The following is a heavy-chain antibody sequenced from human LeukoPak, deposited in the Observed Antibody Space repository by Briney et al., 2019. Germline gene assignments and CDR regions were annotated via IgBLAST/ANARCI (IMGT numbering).Heavy chain of an antibody. CDR2: IKEGGTAN. CDR3: AAGTSDIVATIYSFSYYGMDV. D-gene: IGHD5-12*01. Sequence: PGGSLRLSCAASGFTFSSSWMAWVRQAPGKGLEWVGNIKEGGTANNYVVSVRGRFTISRDNAKNSLYLQMNSLRAEDTAVYYCAAGTSDIVATIYSFSYYGMDVWGQGTTVTVSS. CDR1: GFTFSSSW. V-gene: IGHV3-7*03. J-gene: IGHJ6*02.